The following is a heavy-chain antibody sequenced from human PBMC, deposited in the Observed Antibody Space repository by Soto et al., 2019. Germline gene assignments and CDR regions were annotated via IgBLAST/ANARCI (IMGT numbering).Heavy chain of an antibody. CDR2: ISGSGGST. Sequence: EVQLLESGGGLVQPGGSLRLSCAASGFTFSSYAMSWVRQAPGKGLEWVSAISGSGGSTYYADSVKGRFTISRDNSKNTLYLQMNSMSAEDTAVYYCAKDHYWVGSRSSPLDYWGQGTLVTVSS. J-gene: IGHJ4*02. D-gene: IGHD6-6*01. CDR1: GFTFSSYA. CDR3: AKDHYWVGSRSSPLDY. V-gene: IGHV3-23*01.